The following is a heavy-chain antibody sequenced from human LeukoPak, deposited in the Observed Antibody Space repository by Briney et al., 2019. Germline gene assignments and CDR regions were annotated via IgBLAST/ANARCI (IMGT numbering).Heavy chain of an antibody. J-gene: IGHJ4*02. V-gene: IGHV4-59*01. Sequence: SETLSLTCTVSGGSISSYYWSWIRQPPGKGLEWIGYIYYSGSTNYNPPLKSRVTISVDTSKNQFSLKLSSVTAADTAVYYCARVVSYGDYPSLDYWGQGTLVTVSS. CDR3: ARVVSYGDYPSLDY. CDR1: GGSISSYY. CDR2: IYYSGST. D-gene: IGHD4-17*01.